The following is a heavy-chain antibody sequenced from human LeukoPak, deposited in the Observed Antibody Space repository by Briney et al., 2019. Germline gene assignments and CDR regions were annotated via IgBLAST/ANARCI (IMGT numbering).Heavy chain of an antibody. D-gene: IGHD3-9*01. CDR3: ARQRASYDILTGYYYYYYGMDV. J-gene: IGHJ6*02. CDR2: IYPGDSDT. CDR1: GYSFTSYW. Sequence: SGESLKISCKGSGYSFTSYWIGWVRQMPGKGLEWMGIIYPGDSDTRYSPSFQGQVTISADKSISTAYLQWSSLKASDTAMYYCARQRASYDILTGYYYYYYGMDVWGQGTTVTVSS. V-gene: IGHV5-51*01.